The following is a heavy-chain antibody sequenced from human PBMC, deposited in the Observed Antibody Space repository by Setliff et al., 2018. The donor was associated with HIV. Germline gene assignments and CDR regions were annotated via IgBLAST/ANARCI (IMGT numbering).Heavy chain of an antibody. CDR3: ARTMGVTYFDY. CDR2: IDYSGST. Sequence: PSETLSLTCAVSGDSINTPHCWSWIRQPPGKGLEWIGSIDYSGSTSYNPSLKSRVTVSVDTPENQFSLKLSSVTAADTAVYYCARTMGVTYFDYWGQGTLVTVSS. D-gene: IGHD1-26*01. J-gene: IGHJ4*02. CDR1: GDSINTPHC. V-gene: IGHV4-38-2*01.